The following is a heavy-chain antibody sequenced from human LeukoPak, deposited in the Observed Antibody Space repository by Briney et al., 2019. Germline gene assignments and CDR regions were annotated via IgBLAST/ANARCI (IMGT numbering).Heavy chain of an antibody. V-gene: IGHV4-34*01. J-gene: IGHJ6*02. Sequence: SGTLSLTCAVYGGSFSGYYWSWIRQPPGKGLEWIGEINHSGSTNYNPSLKSRVTISVDTSKNQFSLKLSSVTAADTAVYYCARGPRYCSGGSCCDLAYYYGMDVWGQGTTVTVSS. CDR2: INHSGST. D-gene: IGHD2-15*01. CDR3: ARGPRYCSGGSCCDLAYYYGMDV. CDR1: GGSFSGYY.